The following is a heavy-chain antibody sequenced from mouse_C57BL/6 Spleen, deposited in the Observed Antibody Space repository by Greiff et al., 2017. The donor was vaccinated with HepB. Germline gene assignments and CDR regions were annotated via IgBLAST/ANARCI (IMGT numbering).Heavy chain of an antibody. V-gene: IGHV1-50*01. CDR1: GYTFTSYW. D-gene: IGHD3-3*01. J-gene: IGHJ2*01. CDR3: ARRGPYRGYFDY. Sequence: VQLQQPGAELVKPGASVKLSCKASGYTFTSYWMQWVKQRPGQGLEWIGEIDPSDSYTNYNQKFKGKATLTVDTSSSTAYMQLSSLTSEDSAVYYCARRGPYRGYFDYWGQGTTLTVSS. CDR2: IDPSDSYT.